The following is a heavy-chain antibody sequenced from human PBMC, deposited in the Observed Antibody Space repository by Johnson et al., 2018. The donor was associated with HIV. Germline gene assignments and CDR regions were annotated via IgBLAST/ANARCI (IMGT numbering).Heavy chain of an antibody. V-gene: IGHV3-49*04. CDR1: GFTFSRYG. J-gene: IGHJ3*02. Sequence: VQLVESGGGLVQPGGSLRLSCAASGFTFSRYGMHWVRQAPGKGLEWVGFIRSKAYGGTTEYAASVKGRFTISRDDSKNTLYLQMNSLKTEDTAVYYCTTDLGYYDSSGDAFDIWGQGTMVTVSS. D-gene: IGHD3-22*01. CDR2: IRSKAYGGTT. CDR3: TTDLGYYDSSGDAFDI.